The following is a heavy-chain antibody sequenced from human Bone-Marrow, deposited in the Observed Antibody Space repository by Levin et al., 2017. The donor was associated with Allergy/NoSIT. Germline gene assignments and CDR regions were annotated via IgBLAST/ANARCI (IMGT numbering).Heavy chain of an antibody. Sequence: LSLPFSLSIGSVPNCDCYWGWIRQSPFPFLPFLFSLSSPFTTTYNPSLKSRVAMSVDTSVNQLSLKMTSVTAADTAVYYCARLAYQVPLLYFDFWGQGALVTVSS. CDR2: LSSPFTT. V-gene: IGHV4-61*08. CDR1: IGSVPNCDCY. D-gene: IGHD2-15*01. J-gene: IGHJ4*02. CDR3: ARLAYQVPLLYFDF.